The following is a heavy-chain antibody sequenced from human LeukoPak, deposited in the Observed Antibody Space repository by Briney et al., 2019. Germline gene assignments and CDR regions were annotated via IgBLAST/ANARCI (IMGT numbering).Heavy chain of an antibody. D-gene: IGHD3-10*01. Sequence: SETLSLTCTVSGGSISSSSYYWGWIRQPPGKGLERIGYINYSGRTYYNPSLKSRVTISVDTSKTQFSLKLSSVTAADTAVYYCATTRITMVRGVIIRWFDPWGQGTQVTVSS. CDR1: GGSISSSSYY. CDR2: INYSGRT. J-gene: IGHJ5*02. V-gene: IGHV4-39*07. CDR3: ATTRITMVRGVIIRWFDP.